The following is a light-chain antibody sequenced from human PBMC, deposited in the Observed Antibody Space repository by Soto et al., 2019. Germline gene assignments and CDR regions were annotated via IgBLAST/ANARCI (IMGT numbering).Light chain of an antibody. CDR3: AVWDDSLNGYV. CDR2: RND. J-gene: IGLJ1*01. V-gene: IGLV1-44*01. Sequence: QSVLTQPPSASGTPGHRVTISCSGSSSNIGGHAVNWYQQLPGTAPKLLIYRNDQRPSGVPDRISGSKSGTSASLVISGLQSDDEADYYCAVWDDSLNGYVFATGTKLTVL. CDR1: SSNIGGHA.